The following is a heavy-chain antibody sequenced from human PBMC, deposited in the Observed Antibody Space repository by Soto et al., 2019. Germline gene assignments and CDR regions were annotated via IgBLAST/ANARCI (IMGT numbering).Heavy chain of an antibody. CDR1: GGTFSSYT. V-gene: IGHV1-69*02. CDR3: AAEYGGNSA. Sequence: QVQLVQSGAEVKKPGSSVKVSCKASGGTFSSYTISWVRQAPGQGIEWMGRIIPILGIANYAQKFQGRVTITADKSTSTAYMELSSLRSEDTAVYYCAAEYGGNSAWGQGTLVTVSS. D-gene: IGHD4-17*01. J-gene: IGHJ4*02. CDR2: IIPILGIA.